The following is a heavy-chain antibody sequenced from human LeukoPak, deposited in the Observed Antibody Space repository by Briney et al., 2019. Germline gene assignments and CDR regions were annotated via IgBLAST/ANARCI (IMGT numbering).Heavy chain of an antibody. CDR3: ARGSRYHYDSSGYYHNFDY. CDR1: GFTFRSYA. CDR2: ITGGGITA. Sequence: GGSLRLSCAVSGFTFRSYAMSWVRQAPGKGLEWVASITGGGITAYYADSVKGRFTISRDNSKNTLYLQMNSLRAEDTAVYYCARGSRYHYDSSGYYHNFDYWGQGTLVTVSS. D-gene: IGHD3-22*01. J-gene: IGHJ4*02. V-gene: IGHV3-23*01.